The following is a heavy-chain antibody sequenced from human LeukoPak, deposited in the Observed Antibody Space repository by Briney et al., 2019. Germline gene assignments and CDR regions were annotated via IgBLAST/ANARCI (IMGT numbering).Heavy chain of an antibody. CDR3: ARGHEMATIPNAFDI. CDR1: GDSVSRNSAA. J-gene: IGHJ3*02. CDR2: TYYRSKWHN. V-gene: IGHV6-1*01. Sequence: SQTLSLTCAISGDSVSRNSAAWNWIRQSPSRGLEWLGRTYYRSKWHNDYAVSVKSRITINPDTSKNQFSLQLNSVTPEDTAVYYCARGHEMATIPNAFDIWGQGTMVTVSS. D-gene: IGHD5-24*01.